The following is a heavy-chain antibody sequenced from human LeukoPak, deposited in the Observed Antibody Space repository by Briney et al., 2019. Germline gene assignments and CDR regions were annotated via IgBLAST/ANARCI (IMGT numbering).Heavy chain of an antibody. CDR1: GFTFSTYW. J-gene: IGHJ6*03. CDR2: IKHGGSEK. Sequence: GGSLRLSCAASGFTFSTYWMSWVRQAPGKGLEWVANIKHGGSEKYYVDSVKGRFTISRDNGKNSLYLEMDSLRAEDTAVYYCARGRYMDVWGKGTTVTVS. V-gene: IGHV3-7*01. CDR3: ARGRYMDV.